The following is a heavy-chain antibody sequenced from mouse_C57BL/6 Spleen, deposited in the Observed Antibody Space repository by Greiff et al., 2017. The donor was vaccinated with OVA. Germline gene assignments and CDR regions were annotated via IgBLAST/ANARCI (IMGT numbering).Heavy chain of an antibody. J-gene: IGHJ4*01. D-gene: IGHD2-5*01. V-gene: IGHV1-55*01. Sequence: VQLQQPGAELVKPGASVKMSCKASGYTFTSYWITWVKQRPGQGLEWIGDIYPGSGSTNYNEKFKSKATLTVDTSSSTAYMQLSSLTSEDSAVYYCARFGSNYFYYYAMDYWGQGTSVTVSS. CDR1: GYTFTSYW. CDR3: ARFGSNYFYYYAMDY. CDR2: IYPGSGST.